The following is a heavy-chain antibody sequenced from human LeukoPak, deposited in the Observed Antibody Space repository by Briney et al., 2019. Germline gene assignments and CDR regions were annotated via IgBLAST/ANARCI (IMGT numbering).Heavy chain of an antibody. D-gene: IGHD3-3*01. CDR1: GGSISNYF. Sequence: SETLSLTCTVSGGSISNYFWSWIRQPAGKGLEWIGHIYSSGNTNYNPSLKSRVTMSVDTSKSQFSLRLSSVTAADTAVYYCARRIGTIFGVAIIGDWFDPWGQGTLVTVSS. V-gene: IGHV4-4*07. J-gene: IGHJ5*02. CDR3: ARRIGTIFGVAIIGDWFDP. CDR2: IYSSGNT.